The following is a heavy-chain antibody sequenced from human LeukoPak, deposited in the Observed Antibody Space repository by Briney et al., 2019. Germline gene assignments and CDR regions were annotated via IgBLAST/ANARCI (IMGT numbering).Heavy chain of an antibody. Sequence: GGSLRLSCAASGFTFSSYGMHWVRQAPGKGLEWVAVMWYDGSNKYYADSVKGRFTISRDNSKNTLYLQMNSLRAEDTAVYYCAKVRGSYELDYFDYWGQGTLVTVSS. CDR3: AKVRGSYELDYFDY. CDR2: MWYDGSNK. V-gene: IGHV3-33*06. CDR1: GFTFSSYG. D-gene: IGHD1-26*01. J-gene: IGHJ4*02.